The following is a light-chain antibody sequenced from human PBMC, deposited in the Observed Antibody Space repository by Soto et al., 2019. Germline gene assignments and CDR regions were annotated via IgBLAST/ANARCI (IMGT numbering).Light chain of an antibody. Sequence: EIVLTQSPGTLSLSPGERATLSCRASQIVSSSYLAWYQQKPGQAPRLLIYGASSRATGIPDRFSGSGSGTDFTLTISRLEPEDFAVYYCQHYHGWPITFGQGTRLETK. V-gene: IGKV3-20*01. CDR1: QIVSSSY. J-gene: IGKJ5*01. CDR3: QHYHGWPIT. CDR2: GAS.